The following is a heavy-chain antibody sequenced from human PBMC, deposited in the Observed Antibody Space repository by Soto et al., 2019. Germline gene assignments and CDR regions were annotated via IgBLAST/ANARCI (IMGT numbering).Heavy chain of an antibody. CDR1: GDSVSSNNYY. CDR3: ARDVNDSSGSQGFDY. CDR2: IHYSGDS. D-gene: IGHD3-22*01. V-gene: IGHV4-31*03. J-gene: IGHJ4*02. Sequence: SETLSLTCTVIGDSVSSNNYYWSRIRQRPGKGLEWIGYIHYSGDSYDNPSLTSRITMSMDVSKNQFSLNLRSVTAADTAIYYCARDVNDSSGSQGFDYWGQGTLVTVSS.